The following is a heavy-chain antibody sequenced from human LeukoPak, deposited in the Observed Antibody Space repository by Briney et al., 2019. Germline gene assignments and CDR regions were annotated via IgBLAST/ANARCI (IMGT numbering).Heavy chain of an antibody. D-gene: IGHD3-10*01. V-gene: IGHV1-58*02. CDR3: AADGRGRASGSYYINDAFDI. CDR1: GFTFTSSA. Sequence: SVKVSCKASGFTFTSSAMQWVRQARGQRLEWIGWIVVGSGNTNYAQKFQERVTITRDMSTSTAYMELSSLRSEDTAVYYCAADGRGRASGSYYINDAFDIWGQGTMVTVSS. J-gene: IGHJ3*02. CDR2: IVVGSGNT.